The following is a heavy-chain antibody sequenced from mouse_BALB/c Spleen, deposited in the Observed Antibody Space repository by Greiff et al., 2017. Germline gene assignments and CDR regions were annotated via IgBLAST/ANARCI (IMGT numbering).Heavy chain of an antibody. CDR3: TNHYYFDY. Sequence: LQQPGSELVRPGASVKLSCKASGYTFTSYWMHWVKQRPGQGLEWIGNIYPGSGSTNYDEKFKSKATLTVDTSSSTAYMPLSSLTSEDSAVYYCTNHYYFDYWGQGTTLTVSS. CDR2: IYPGSGST. CDR1: GYTFTSYW. J-gene: IGHJ2*01. D-gene: IGHD1-1*02. V-gene: IGHV1S22*01.